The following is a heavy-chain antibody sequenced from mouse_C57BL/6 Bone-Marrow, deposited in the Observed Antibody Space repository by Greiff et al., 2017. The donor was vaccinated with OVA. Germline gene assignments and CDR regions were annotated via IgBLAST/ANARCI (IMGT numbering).Heavy chain of an antibody. CDR1: GFTFSSYG. CDR3: ARRAVEFAY. D-gene: IGHD1-1*01. V-gene: IGHV5-6*02. Sequence: EVKLMESGGDLVKPGGSLKLSCAASGFTFSSYGMSWVRQTPDKRLEWVATISSGGSYTYYPDSVKGRFTISRDNAKNTLYLQMSSLKSDDTAMYYCARRAVEFAYWGQGTLVTVSA. J-gene: IGHJ3*01. CDR2: ISSGGSYT.